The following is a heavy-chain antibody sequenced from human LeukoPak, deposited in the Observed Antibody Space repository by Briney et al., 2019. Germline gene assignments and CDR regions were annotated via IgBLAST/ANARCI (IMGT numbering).Heavy chain of an antibody. CDR2: INPNSGGT. J-gene: IGHJ5*02. CDR3: ARDRSSSGLNWFDP. V-gene: IGHV1-2*02. Sequence: ASVKVSCKTSGYTFTRYYMHWVRHAPGQGLECMGWINPNSGGTNYAQKIQGRVTMTRDTSISTAYMELSRLRSDDTAVYYCARDRSSSGLNWFDPWGQGTLVAVSS. CDR1: GYTFTRYY. D-gene: IGHD6-13*01.